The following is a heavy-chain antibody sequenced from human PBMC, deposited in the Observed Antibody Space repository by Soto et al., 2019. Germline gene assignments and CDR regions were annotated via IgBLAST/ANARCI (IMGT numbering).Heavy chain of an antibody. Sequence: EMQLLESGGGLVQPGGSLRLSCATSGFTFSTYAMSWVRQAPGKGLEWVSSISGNGAGTYYADSVKGRFTISRDNSKNTLYLQMNSLRADDTAIYFCAKGRGVGWTSWYGKTFDFWGQGTLVTVSS. D-gene: IGHD6-13*01. V-gene: IGHV3-23*01. CDR2: ISGNGAGT. CDR3: AKGRGVGWTSWYGKTFDF. CDR1: GFTFSTYA. J-gene: IGHJ4*02.